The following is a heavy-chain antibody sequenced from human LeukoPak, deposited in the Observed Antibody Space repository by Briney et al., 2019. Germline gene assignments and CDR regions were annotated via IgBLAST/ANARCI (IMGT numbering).Heavy chain of an antibody. CDR1: GGSISSYY. D-gene: IGHD6-13*01. J-gene: IGHJ4*02. CDR3: ARGGSRPLDY. V-gene: IGHV4-59*01. CDR2: IYYSGST. Sequence: PSETLSLTCTVSGGSISSYYWSWIRQPPGKGLEWIGYIYYSGSTNYNPSLKSRVTISVDTSKNQFSLKLSSVAAADTAVYYCARGGSRPLDYWGQGTLVIVSS.